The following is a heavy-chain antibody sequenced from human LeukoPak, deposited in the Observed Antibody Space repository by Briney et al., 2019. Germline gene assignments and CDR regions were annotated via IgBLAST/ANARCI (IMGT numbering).Heavy chain of an antibody. CDR2: IIPIFGTA. D-gene: IGHD3-10*01. J-gene: IGHJ4*02. Sequence: GASVKVSCKASGCTFSSYAISWVRQAPGQGLEWMGGIIPIFGTANYAQKFQGRVTITADESTSTAYMELSSLRSEDTAVYYCARDRYGSGSYRSPFDYWGQGALVTVSS. CDR3: ARDRYGSGSYRSPFDY. V-gene: IGHV1-69*13. CDR1: GCTFSSYA.